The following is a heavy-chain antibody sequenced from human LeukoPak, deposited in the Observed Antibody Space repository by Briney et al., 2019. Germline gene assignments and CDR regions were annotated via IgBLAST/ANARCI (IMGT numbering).Heavy chain of an antibody. V-gene: IGHV1-2*02. CDR3: ARISQSSGGFYY. CDR2: INPNSGGT. Sequence: ASVKVSCKVSGYTLTELSMHWVRQAPGQGLEWMGWINPNSGGTNYAQKFQGRVTMTRDTSISTAYMELSRLRSDDTAVYYCARISQSSGGFYYWGQGTLVTVSS. J-gene: IGHJ4*02. D-gene: IGHD2-15*01. CDR1: GYTLTELS.